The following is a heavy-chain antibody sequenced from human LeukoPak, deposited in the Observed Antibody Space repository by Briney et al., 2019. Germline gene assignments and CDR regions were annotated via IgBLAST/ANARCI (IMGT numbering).Heavy chain of an antibody. V-gene: IGHV3-33*01. J-gene: IGHJ4*02. Sequence: GGSLRLSCAASGFTFSSYGMHWVRQAPGKGLEWVAVIWYDGSNKYYADSVKGRFTISRDNSKNTLYLQMNSLRAEDTAVYYCARIPVFEWLFHPGREFDYWGQGTLVTVSS. CDR1: GFTFSSYG. D-gene: IGHD3-3*01. CDR3: ARIPVFEWLFHPGREFDY. CDR2: IWYDGSNK.